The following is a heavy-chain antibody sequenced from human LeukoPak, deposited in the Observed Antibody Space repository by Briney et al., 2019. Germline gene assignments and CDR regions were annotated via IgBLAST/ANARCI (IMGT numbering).Heavy chain of an antibody. Sequence: ASVKVSCKASGYTFTGYYMHWVRPAPGQGLEWMGWINPNSGGTNYAQKFQGRVTMTRDTSISTAYMELSRLRSDDTAVYYCARDHYYDSSGQNPNYFDYWGQGTLVTVSS. J-gene: IGHJ4*02. D-gene: IGHD3-22*01. CDR1: GYTFTGYY. V-gene: IGHV1-2*02. CDR2: INPNSGGT. CDR3: ARDHYYDSSGQNPNYFDY.